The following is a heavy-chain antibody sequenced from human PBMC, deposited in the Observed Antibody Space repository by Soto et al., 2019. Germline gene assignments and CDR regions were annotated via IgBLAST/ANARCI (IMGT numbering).Heavy chain of an antibody. CDR1: GGSFSGYY. CDR2: ISYGGTT. Sequence: PSETLSLTCAVYGGSFSGYYWGWIRQHPGKGLEWIGYISYGGTTYYNPSLKSRVTISVDTSENQFSLRLSSMTAADTAVYYCVRRVTAIRWAFDVWGQGTMVTVSS. V-gene: IGHV4-31*11. J-gene: IGHJ3*01. CDR3: VRRVTAIRWAFDV. D-gene: IGHD2-21*02.